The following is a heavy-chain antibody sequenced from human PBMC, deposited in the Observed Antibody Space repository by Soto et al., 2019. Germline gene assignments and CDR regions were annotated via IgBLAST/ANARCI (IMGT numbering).Heavy chain of an antibody. D-gene: IGHD6-6*01. CDR1: GYTFTSYD. J-gene: IGHJ6*02. CDR2: MNPNSGNT. Sequence: ASVKVSFKASGYTFTSYDINWVRQATGQGLEWMGWMNPNSGNTGYAQKFQGRVTMTRNTSISTAYMELSSLRSEDTAVYYCAREGGEQLPRLINYYYYGMDVWGQGTTVTVSS. V-gene: IGHV1-8*01. CDR3: AREGGEQLPRLINYYYYGMDV.